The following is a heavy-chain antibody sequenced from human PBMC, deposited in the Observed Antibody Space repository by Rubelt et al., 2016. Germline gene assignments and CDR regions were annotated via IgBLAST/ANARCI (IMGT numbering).Heavy chain of an antibody. Sequence: FSDYGMHWVRQAPGKGLEWVAFIRYDGTNKYYADSVKGQFSISRDNSKNTLYLQMNSLRAEDTAIYYCARKPGGFDYWGQGTLVTVSS. J-gene: IGHJ4*02. CDR1: FSDYG. V-gene: IGHV3-30*02. CDR2: IRYDGTNK. CDR3: ARKPGGFDY. D-gene: IGHD1-14*01.